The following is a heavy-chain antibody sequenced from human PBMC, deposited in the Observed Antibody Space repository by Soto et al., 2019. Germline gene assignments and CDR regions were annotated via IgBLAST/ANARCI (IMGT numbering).Heavy chain of an antibody. CDR1: GYTLTELS. CDR2: FDPEDGET. V-gene: IGHV1-24*01. CDR3: AKAGGGGYYFDY. J-gene: IGHJ4*02. D-gene: IGHD3-16*01. Sequence: ASVKVSCKVSGYTLTELSMHWVRRAPGKGLEWMGGFDPEDGETIYAQKFQGRVTMTEDTSTDTAYMELSSLRSEDTAVYYCAKAGGGGYYFDYWGQGTLVTVSS.